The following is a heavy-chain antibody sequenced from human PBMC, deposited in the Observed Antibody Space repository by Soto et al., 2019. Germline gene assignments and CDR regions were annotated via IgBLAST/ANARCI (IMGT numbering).Heavy chain of an antibody. CDR1: GGSVSSGSYY. Sequence: SETLSLTCTVSGGSVSSGSYYWSWIRQPPGKGLEWIGYIYYSGSTNYNPSLKSRVTISVDTSKNQFSLKLSSVTAADTAVYYCARNNVEMATITDYWGQGTLVTVSS. CDR3: ARNNVEMATITDY. D-gene: IGHD5-12*01. V-gene: IGHV4-61*01. J-gene: IGHJ4*02. CDR2: IYYSGST.